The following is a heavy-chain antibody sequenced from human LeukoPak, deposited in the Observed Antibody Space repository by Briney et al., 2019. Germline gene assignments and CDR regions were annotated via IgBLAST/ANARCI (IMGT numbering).Heavy chain of an antibody. D-gene: IGHD6-19*01. CDR1: GFTFSNSA. CDR2: LSGSGITA. Sequence: GGSLRLSCAASGFTFSNSALSWVRQAPGKGLEWVSTLSGSGITAYYADSVKGRFTISRDNSKNTLYLQMNSLRAEDTAVYYCAKGIYSSGWSYFDYWGHGTLVTVSS. V-gene: IGHV3-23*01. CDR3: AKGIYSSGWSYFDY. J-gene: IGHJ4*01.